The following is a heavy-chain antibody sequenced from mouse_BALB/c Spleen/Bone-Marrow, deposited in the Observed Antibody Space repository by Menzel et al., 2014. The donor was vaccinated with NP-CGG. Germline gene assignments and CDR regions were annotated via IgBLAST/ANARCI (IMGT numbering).Heavy chain of an antibody. J-gene: IGHJ1*01. CDR3: ARDYGNYDYWYFDV. D-gene: IGHD2-1*01. CDR2: INPYNGAT. Sequence: VQLKESGPELVKPGAPVKISCKASGYSFTGYYMHWVKQSHVKSLEWIGRINPYNGATSYNQNFKDKASLTVDKSSSTAYMELHSLTSEDSAVYYCARDYGNYDYWYFDVWRAGTTVTVSS. CDR1: GYSFTGYY. V-gene: IGHV1-31*01.